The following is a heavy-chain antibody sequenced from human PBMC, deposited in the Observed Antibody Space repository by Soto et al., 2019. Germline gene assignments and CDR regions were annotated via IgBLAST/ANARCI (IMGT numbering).Heavy chain of an antibody. CDR2: LYSGGAT. J-gene: IGHJ4*02. CDR3: ARGLGNGDYGDPGDY. Sequence: EVQLVESGGGLIQPGGSPRLSCAASGFTVSSNSMTWVRKAPGKGLEWVSLLYSGGATYYADSVKGRFTISRDNSKNVVYLQMNSLRVEDTAVYYCARGLGNGDYGDPGDYWGQGTLVTVSS. V-gene: IGHV3-53*01. CDR1: GFTVSSNS. D-gene: IGHD4-17*01.